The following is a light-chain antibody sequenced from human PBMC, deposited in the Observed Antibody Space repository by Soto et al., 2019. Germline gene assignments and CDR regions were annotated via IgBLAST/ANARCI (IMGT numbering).Light chain of an antibody. CDR2: DVS. Sequence: QSALTQPASVSGSPGQSITISCTGTSSDVGLYNYVSWYRHLPGKAPELIIYDVSNRPSGVSNRFSGSKSANTASLTISGLQAEDEAEYYCNSYTSSGTYVFRPGTKLTVL. J-gene: IGLJ1*01. V-gene: IGLV2-14*03. CDR1: SSDVGLYNY. CDR3: NSYTSSGTYV.